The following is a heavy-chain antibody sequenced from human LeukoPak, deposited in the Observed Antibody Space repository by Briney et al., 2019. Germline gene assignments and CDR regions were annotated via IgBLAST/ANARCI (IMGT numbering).Heavy chain of an antibody. CDR3: ARTSFWSGYYDY. CDR1: GGSISSGGYS. CDR2: IYHSGST. J-gene: IGHJ4*02. Sequence: SQTLSLTCAVSGGSISSGGYSWSWIRQPPGKGLEWIGYIYHSGSTYYNPSLKSRVTISVDRSKNQFSLKLSSVTAADTAVYYCARTSFWSGYYDYWGQGTLVTVSS. D-gene: IGHD3-3*01. V-gene: IGHV4-30-2*01.